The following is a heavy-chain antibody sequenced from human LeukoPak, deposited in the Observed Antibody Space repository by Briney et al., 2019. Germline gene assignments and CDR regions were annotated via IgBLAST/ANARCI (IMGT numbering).Heavy chain of an antibody. CDR2: ISSSGGST. D-gene: IGHD2-21*01. Sequence: GGSLSLSCAASGLTFSSYAMHWVREARGEGVEYVSAISSSGGSTYYANSVKGRFTIYRDNSKNTLYLQMGSQRAEDMGVYYCARKNLCGRGYYFDYWGTGTLVTV. CDR3: ARKNLCGRGYYFDY. V-gene: IGHV3-64*01. J-gene: IGHJ4*02. CDR1: GLTFSSYA.